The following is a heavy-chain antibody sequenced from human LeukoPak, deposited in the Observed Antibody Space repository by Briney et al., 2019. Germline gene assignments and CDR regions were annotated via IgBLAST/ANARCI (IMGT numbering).Heavy chain of an antibody. CDR1: GGSISSYS. Sequence: SETLSLTCTVSGGSISSYSWTWIRQPPGKGLEWIGYISYSGNTNYNPSLKSRVTISVDTSKNQFSLRLSSVTAADTAVYYCATSLMTTLTPIWGQGTMVTVSS. D-gene: IGHD4-11*01. CDR3: ATSLMTTLTPI. J-gene: IGHJ3*02. V-gene: IGHV4-59*13. CDR2: ISYSGNT.